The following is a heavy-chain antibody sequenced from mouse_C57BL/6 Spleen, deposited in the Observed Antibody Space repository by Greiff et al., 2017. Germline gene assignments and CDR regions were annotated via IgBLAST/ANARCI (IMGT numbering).Heavy chain of an antibody. J-gene: IGHJ4*01. CDR1: GYTFTSYW. V-gene: IGHV1-59*01. Sequence: VQLQQPGAELVRPGTSVKLSCKASGYTFTSYWMHWVKQRPGQGLEWIGVIDPSDSYTNYNQKFKGKATLTVDTSSSTAYMQLNSLTSEDSAVYYCASSTMVTTDYYAMDYWGQGTSVTVSS. D-gene: IGHD2-2*01. CDR2: IDPSDSYT. CDR3: ASSTMVTTDYYAMDY.